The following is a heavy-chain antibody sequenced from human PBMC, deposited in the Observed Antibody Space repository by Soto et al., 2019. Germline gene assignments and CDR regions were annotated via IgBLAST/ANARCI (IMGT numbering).Heavy chain of an antibody. D-gene: IGHD1-1*01. Sequence: PGGSLRLSCAASGFSFRDYWVTWVRQAPGKGLDWVANIKQDGSEKYYLDSLKGRFTISRDNAKNSVYLLMNSLRAEDTAVYYCARGKDGRRAGTYYFDMDVWGKGITVTVSS. J-gene: IGHJ6*03. V-gene: IGHV3-7*01. CDR1: GFSFRDYW. CDR2: IKQDGSEK. CDR3: ARGKDGRRAGTYYFDMDV.